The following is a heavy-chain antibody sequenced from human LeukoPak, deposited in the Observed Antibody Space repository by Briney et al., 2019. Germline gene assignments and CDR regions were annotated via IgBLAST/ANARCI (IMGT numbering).Heavy chain of an antibody. CDR2: ISSSGST. CDR3: ARVHIAAAGYYFDY. D-gene: IGHD6-13*01. J-gene: IGHJ4*02. V-gene: IGHV4-61*02. CDR1: GDSISSGDYY. Sequence: SETLSLTCTVSGDSISSGDYYWSWIRQPAGKGLEWIGRISSSGSTNYNPSLKSRVTISVDTSKNQFSLKLSSVTAADTAVYYCARVHIAAAGYYFDYWGQGTLVTVSS.